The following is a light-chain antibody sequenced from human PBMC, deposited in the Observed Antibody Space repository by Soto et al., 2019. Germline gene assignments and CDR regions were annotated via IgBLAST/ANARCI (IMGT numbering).Light chain of an antibody. CDR2: SAS. CDR1: QSVNRY. Sequence: EFVLTHSPVTLSLSPGERATLSCRASQSVNRYLAWYQQKPNQAPRLLIYSASTRATGIPARFSGSGSGTEFTLTISSLQSEDSAVYYCQQYDKWPPATFGQGTRLEIK. CDR3: QQYDKWPPAT. V-gene: IGKV3-15*01. J-gene: IGKJ5*01.